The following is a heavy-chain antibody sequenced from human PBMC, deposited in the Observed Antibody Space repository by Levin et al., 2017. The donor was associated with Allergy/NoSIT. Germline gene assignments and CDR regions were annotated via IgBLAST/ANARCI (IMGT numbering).Heavy chain of an antibody. J-gene: IGHJ4*02. D-gene: IGHD7-27*01. V-gene: IGHV1-46*01. CDR3: ARGDVTFNWGCAC. CDR2: INPSGGST. CDR1: GYTFTNYY. Sequence: ASVKVSCKASGYTFTNYYMHWVRQAPGQGLEWMGIINPSGGSTTYAQKFQGRVSMTRDTSTSTVYMELSSLRSEDTAVYYCARGDVTFNWGCACWGQGTLVTVSS.